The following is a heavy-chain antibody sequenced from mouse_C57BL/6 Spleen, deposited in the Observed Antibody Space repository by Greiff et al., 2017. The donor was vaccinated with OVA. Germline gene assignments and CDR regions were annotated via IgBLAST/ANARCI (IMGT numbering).Heavy chain of an antibody. V-gene: IGHV5-17*01. D-gene: IGHD2-1*01. CDR2: ISSGSSTI. Sequence: EVHLVESGGGLVKPGGSLKLSCAASGFTFSDYGMHWVRQAPEKGLEWVAYISSGSSTIYYADTVKGRFTISRDNAKNTLFLQMTSLRSEDTAMYYCARDTSYYGISAGYFDVWGTGTTVTVSS. CDR1: GFTFSDYG. CDR3: ARDTSYYGISAGYFDV. J-gene: IGHJ1*03.